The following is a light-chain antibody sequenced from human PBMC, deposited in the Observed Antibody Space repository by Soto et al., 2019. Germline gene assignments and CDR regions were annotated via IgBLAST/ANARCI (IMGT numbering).Light chain of an antibody. CDR3: QSYDSYMSGSV. Sequence: QSALTQPPSASGSPGQSVTISCTGTSSDVGGYNYVSWYQQHPGKAPKLMIYEVSKRPSGVPDRFSGSKSGNTASLTVSGLQAEDEADYYCQSYDSYMSGSVFGGGTKVTVL. V-gene: IGLV2-8*01. J-gene: IGLJ2*01. CDR1: SSDVGGYNY. CDR2: EVS.